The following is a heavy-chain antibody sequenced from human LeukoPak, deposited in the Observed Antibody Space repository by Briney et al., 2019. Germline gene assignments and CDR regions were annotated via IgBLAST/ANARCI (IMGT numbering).Heavy chain of an antibody. J-gene: IGHJ6*02. Sequence: GGSLRLSCAASGFTFSDYYMSWIRQAPGKGLEWVSYISSSGSTIYYADSVKGRFTISRDKSKNTLYLQMNSLRAEDTAVYYCAKFRSDRIVGGGMNVWGQGTTVTVSS. CDR1: GFTFSDYY. D-gene: IGHD1-26*01. V-gene: IGHV3-11*01. CDR2: ISSSGSTI. CDR3: AKFRSDRIVGGGMNV.